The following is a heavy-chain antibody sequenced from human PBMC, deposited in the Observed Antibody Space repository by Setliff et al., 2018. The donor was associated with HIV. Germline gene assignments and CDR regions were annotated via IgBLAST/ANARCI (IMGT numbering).Heavy chain of an antibody. CDR1: GSTFTGHY. V-gene: IGHV1-8*02. J-gene: IGHJ5*02. D-gene: IGHD1-26*01. CDR3: VCGSYFRP. Sequence: ASVKVSCKASGSTFTGHYMHWVRQATGQGLEWMGWMNPNSGNTGYAQKFQGRVTMTRNTSISTAYMELSSLRSEDTAVYYCVCGSYFRPWGQGTLVTAS. CDR2: MNPNSGNT.